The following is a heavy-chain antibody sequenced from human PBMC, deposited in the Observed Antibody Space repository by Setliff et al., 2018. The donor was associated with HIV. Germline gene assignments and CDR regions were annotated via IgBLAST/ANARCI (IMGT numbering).Heavy chain of an antibody. CDR1: GISFGDYA. CDR3: TTYASGNWHYGS. D-gene: IGHD3-10*01. J-gene: IGHJ5*02. Sequence: PGGSLRLSCTVSGISFGDYAMSWFRQAPGKGLEWVGFIRSLVFDETTEYAASVKGRFTISRDDSKDTLFLQMNSLKTEDTAVYYCTTYASGNWHYGSWGQGTLVTVSS. V-gene: IGHV3-49*03. CDR2: IRSLVFDETT.